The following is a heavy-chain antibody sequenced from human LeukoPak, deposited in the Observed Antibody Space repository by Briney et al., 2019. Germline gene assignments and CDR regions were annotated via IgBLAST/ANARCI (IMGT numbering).Heavy chain of an antibody. D-gene: IGHD6-6*01. CDR2: INHSGST. V-gene: IGHV4-34*01. J-gene: IGHJ6*03. Sequence: SETLSLTSAVYGGSFSGYYWSWIRQPPGKGLEWIGEINHSGSTNYNPSLKSRVTISVDTSKNQFSLKLSSVTAADTAVYYCARVRQLVGIYYYYYYMDVWGKGTTVTVSS. CDR3: ARVRQLVGIYYYYYYMDV. CDR1: GGSFSGYY.